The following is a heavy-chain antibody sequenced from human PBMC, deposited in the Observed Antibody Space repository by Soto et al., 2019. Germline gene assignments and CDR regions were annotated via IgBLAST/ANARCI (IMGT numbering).Heavy chain of an antibody. CDR1: GFNFSSYG. D-gene: IGHD3-22*01. CDR2: ISYDGSNK. V-gene: IGHV3-30-3*01. Sequence: GGSLRLSCAAAGFNFSSYGMHWVRQAPGKGLEWVAVISYDGSNKYYADSVKGRFTISRDNSKNTLYLQMNSLRAEDTAVYYCARDYYDSSGYAYFDYWGQGTLVTVSS. CDR3: ARDYYDSSGYAYFDY. J-gene: IGHJ4*02.